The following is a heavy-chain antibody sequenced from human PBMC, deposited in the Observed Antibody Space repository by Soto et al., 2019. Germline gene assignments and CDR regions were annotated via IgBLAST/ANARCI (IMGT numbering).Heavy chain of an antibody. CDR3: AKVARPYYDVWSGP. Sequence: GGSLRLSCTTSGFTFSSFGMHWVRQAPGKGLEWVALISYDGSNKNYADSVKGRFTISRDNSRGTLYLQLNSLGLEDTAVYFCAKVARPYYDVWSGPWGQGXLVTVSS. J-gene: IGHJ5*02. CDR1: GFTFSSFG. CDR2: ISYDGSNK. V-gene: IGHV3-30*18. D-gene: IGHD3-3*01.